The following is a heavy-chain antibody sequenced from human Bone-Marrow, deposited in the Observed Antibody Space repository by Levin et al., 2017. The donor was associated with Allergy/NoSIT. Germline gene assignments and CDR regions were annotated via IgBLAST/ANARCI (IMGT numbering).Heavy chain of an antibody. D-gene: IGHD6-13*01. CDR1: GASLSSYY. CDR3: TKSRFSSSWYGAGMAV. V-gene: IGHV4-4*09. J-gene: IGHJ6*02. CDR2: FDDSGTS. Sequence: PSETLSLTCSVSGASLSSYYWSWVRQSPERGLEWIGYFDDSGTSAYNPSFKSRATISIDMSNNRFSLELTSVTAADTAVYYCTKSRFSSSWYGAGMAVWGQGATVIVS.